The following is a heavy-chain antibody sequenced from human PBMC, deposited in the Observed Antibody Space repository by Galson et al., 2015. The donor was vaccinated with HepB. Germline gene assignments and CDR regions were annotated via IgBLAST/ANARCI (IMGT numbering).Heavy chain of an antibody. Sequence: SLRLSCAASGFTFSSYAMHWVRQAPGKGLEYVSAISSNGGSTYYADSVKGRFTISRDNSKNTLYLQMSSLRAEDTAVYYCVKDLKLRTNKKGAQYSSGWYGYFDYWGQGTLITVSS. V-gene: IGHV3-64D*06. CDR3: VKDLKLRTNKKGAQYSSGWYGYFDY. J-gene: IGHJ4*02. D-gene: IGHD6-19*01. CDR2: ISSNGGST. CDR1: GFTFSSYA.